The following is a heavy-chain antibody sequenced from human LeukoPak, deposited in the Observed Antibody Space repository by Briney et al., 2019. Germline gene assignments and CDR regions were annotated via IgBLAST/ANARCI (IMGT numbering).Heavy chain of an antibody. D-gene: IGHD2-2*01. CDR2: ISSSSSTI. CDR3: ARGPAAIVYYHYGMDV. Sequence: GGSLRLSCAASGFTFSSYSMNWVRQAPGKGLEWVSYISSSSSTIYYADSVKGRFTISRDNAKNSLYLQMNSLRAEDTAVYYCARGPAAIVYYHYGMDVWGQGTTVTVSS. V-gene: IGHV3-48*01. J-gene: IGHJ6*02. CDR1: GFTFSSYS.